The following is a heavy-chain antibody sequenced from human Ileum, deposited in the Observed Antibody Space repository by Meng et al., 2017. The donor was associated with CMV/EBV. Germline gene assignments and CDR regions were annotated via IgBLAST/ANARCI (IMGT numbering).Heavy chain of an antibody. CDR2: INPSDGGP. J-gene: IGHJ5*02. CDR3: AREYCSVPVCSYNPHWYDP. D-gene: IGHD2-8*02. Sequence: FPAYHVHWMRQAPGQGLEWVGLINPSDGGPTCAQHCQGRVIMTRDTSTSTVYMDLRGLTSDDTPLYFCAREYCSVPVCSYNPHWYDPWGQGTLVTVSS. V-gene: IGHV1-46*01. CDR1: FPAYH.